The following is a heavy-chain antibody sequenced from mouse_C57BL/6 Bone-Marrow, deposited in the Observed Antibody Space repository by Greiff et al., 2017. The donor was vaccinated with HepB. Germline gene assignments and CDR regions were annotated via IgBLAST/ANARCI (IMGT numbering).Heavy chain of an antibody. V-gene: IGHV5-17*01. CDR2: ISSGSSTI. D-gene: IGHD2-2*01. CDR3: ASLYGYDVRVWFAY. J-gene: IGHJ3*01. Sequence: EVKLVESGGGLVKPGGSLKLSCAASGFTFSDYGMHWVRQAPEKGLEWVAYISSGSSTIYYADTVKGRFTISRDNAKNTLFLQMTSLRSEDTAMYYCASLYGYDVRVWFAYWGQGTLVTVSA. CDR1: GFTFSDYG.